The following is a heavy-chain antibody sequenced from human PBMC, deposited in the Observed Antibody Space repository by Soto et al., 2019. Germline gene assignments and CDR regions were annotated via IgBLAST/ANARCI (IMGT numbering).Heavy chain of an antibody. CDR2: IIPIFGTA. CDR3: ARWRVLRFLEWSELYYFDY. Sequence: SVKVSCKASGGTFSSYAISWVRQAPGQGLEWMGGIIPIFGTANYAQKFQGRVTITADESTSTAYMELSSLRSEDTAVYYCARWRVLRFLEWSELYYFDYGGQGTLVTVSS. D-gene: IGHD3-3*01. CDR1: GGTFSSYA. V-gene: IGHV1-69*13. J-gene: IGHJ4*02.